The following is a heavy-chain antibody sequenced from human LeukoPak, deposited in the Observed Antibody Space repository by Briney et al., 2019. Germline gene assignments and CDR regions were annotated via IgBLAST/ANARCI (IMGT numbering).Heavy chain of an antibody. J-gene: IGHJ5*02. CDR2: ISSSGSTI. V-gene: IGHV3-11*01. Sequence: GGSLRLSCAASGFTFSDYYMNWIRQAPGKGLEWVSCISSSGSTIYYADSVKGRFTISRDNAKNSLYLQMNSLRAEDTAVYYCASQNVDTAMVTWGQGTLVTVSS. D-gene: IGHD5-18*01. CDR1: GFTFSDYY. CDR3: ASQNVDTAMVT.